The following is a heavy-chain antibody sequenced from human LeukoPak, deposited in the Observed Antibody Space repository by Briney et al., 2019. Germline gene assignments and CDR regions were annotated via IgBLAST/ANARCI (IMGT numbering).Heavy chain of an antibody. D-gene: IGHD2-2*01. Sequence: ASVKVSCKASQYTFTDYAVHWVRQAPGQRLEWMGWINAGNGNTKYSQKFQGRVTITRDTSASTAYMELSSLRSEDTAVYYCARDARAWRYCSSTSCSLDYWGQGTLVTVSS. V-gene: IGHV1-3*01. CDR3: ARDARAWRYCSSTSCSLDY. CDR2: INAGNGNT. CDR1: QYTFTDYA. J-gene: IGHJ4*02.